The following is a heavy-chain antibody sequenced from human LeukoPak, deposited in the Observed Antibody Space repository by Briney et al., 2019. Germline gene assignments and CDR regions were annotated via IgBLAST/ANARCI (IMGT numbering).Heavy chain of an antibody. CDR2: IKSEIDGGTR. J-gene: IGHJ3*02. CDR1: GFIFRSTW. CDR3: STGGVVMIAGTRAFDI. Sequence: PGGSLRLSCAGSGFIFRSTWMNWVRQAPGKGLEWVGRIKSEIDGGTRDYAAPVKGRFTVSRDDSKSTLYLQMNSLKTEDTAVYYCSTGGVVMIAGTRAFDIWGQGTMVTVSS. D-gene: IGHD6-13*01. V-gene: IGHV3-15*05.